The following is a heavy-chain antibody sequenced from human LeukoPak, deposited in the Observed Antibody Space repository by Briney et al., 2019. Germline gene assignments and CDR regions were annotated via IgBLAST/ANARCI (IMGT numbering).Heavy chain of an antibody. D-gene: IGHD4-17*01. V-gene: IGHV4-59*12. CDR3: ARDLRGYGDYLFDY. Sequence: SETLSLTCTVSGGSISSYYWSWIRQPPGKGLEWIGYIYYSGSTNYNPSLKSRVTISVDTSKKQFSLKLSSVTAADTAVYYCARDLRGYGDYLFDYWGQGTLVTVSS. J-gene: IGHJ4*02. CDR2: IYYSGST. CDR1: GGSISSYY.